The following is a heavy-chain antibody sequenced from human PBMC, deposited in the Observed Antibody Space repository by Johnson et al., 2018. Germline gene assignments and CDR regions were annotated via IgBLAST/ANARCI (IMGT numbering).Heavy chain of an antibody. CDR3: AKDSGSVATIVGEFYYYYYMDV. V-gene: IGHV3-30*18. Sequence: QVQLVESGGGVVQPGRSLRLSCAASGFTFSSYGMHWVRQAPGKGLEWVAVISYDGSNKYYADSVKGRFTISRDNSKNTLYLQMNSLRVEDTAVFFCAKDSGSVATIVGEFYYYYYMDVWGKGTMVTVSS. CDR1: GFTFSSYG. D-gene: IGHD5-12*01. J-gene: IGHJ6*03. CDR2: ISYDGSNK.